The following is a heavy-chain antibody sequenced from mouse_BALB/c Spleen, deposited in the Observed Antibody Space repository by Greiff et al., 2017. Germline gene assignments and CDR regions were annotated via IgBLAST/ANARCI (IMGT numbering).Heavy chain of an antibody. D-gene: IGHD1-1*01. CDR2: ISSGSSTI. V-gene: IGHV5-17*02. CDR1: GFTFSSFG. Sequence: VMLVESGGGLVQPGGSRKISCAASGFTFSSFGMHWVRQAPEKGLEWVAYISSGSSTIYYADTVKGRFAISRDNPKNTLFLQMTSLRSEDTAMYYCARDYYGSSRYLYYAMDYWGQGTSVTVSS. J-gene: IGHJ4*01. CDR3: ARDYYGSSRYLYYAMDY.